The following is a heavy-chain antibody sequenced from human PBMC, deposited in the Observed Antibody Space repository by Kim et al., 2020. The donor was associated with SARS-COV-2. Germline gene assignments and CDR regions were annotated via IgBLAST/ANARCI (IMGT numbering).Heavy chain of an antibody. J-gene: IGHJ6*03. CDR3: ARGFPPDGRFGEPLPQPYMDV. V-gene: IGHV4-34*01. D-gene: IGHD3-10*01. CDR1: GGSFSGYY. CDR2: INHSGST. Sequence: SETLSLTCAVYGGSFSGYYWSWIRQPPGKGLEWIGEINHSGSTNYNPSLKSRVTISVDTSKNQFSLKLSSVTAADTAVYYCARGFPPDGRFGEPLPQPYMDVWGKGTTVTVSS.